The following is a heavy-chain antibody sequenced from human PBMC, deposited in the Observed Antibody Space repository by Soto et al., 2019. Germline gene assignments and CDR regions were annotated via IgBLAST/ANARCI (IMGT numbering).Heavy chain of an antibody. CDR1: GFTFDDYA. D-gene: IGHD3-9*01. J-gene: IGHJ3*02. V-gene: IGHV3-9*01. Sequence: ESGGGLVQPGRSLRLSCAASGFTFDDYAMHWVRQAPGKGLEWVSGIRWNSGSIGYADSVKGRFTISRDNAKNSLYLQMNSLRAEDTALYYCAKDYDNLTGAWGAFDIWGQGTMVTVSS. CDR2: IRWNSGSI. CDR3: AKDYDNLTGAWGAFDI.